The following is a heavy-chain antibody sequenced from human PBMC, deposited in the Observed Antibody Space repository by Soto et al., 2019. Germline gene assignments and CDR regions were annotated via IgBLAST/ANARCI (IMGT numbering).Heavy chain of an antibody. CDR2: ISYDGSNK. Sequence: GGSLRLSCAASGFTFSSYGMHWVRQAPGKGLEWVAVISYDGSNKYYADSVKGRFTISRDNSKNTLYLQMNSLRAEDTAVYYCAKDKGGNSRYFAYGMDVWGQGTTVTVSS. V-gene: IGHV3-30*18. CDR3: AKDKGGNSRYFAYGMDV. CDR1: GFTFSSYG. D-gene: IGHD3-9*01. J-gene: IGHJ6*02.